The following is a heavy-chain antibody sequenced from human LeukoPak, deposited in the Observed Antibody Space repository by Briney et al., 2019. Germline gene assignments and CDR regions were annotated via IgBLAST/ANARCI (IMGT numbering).Heavy chain of an antibody. D-gene: IGHD3-3*01. CDR2: IYYSGST. J-gene: IGHJ6*02. Sequence: PSETLSLTRNVSGGSISSYYWSWIRQPPGKGLEGSGDIYYSGSTNYNLSLKSRVTISVDTSKNQFSLRLSSVTAAETAVYYCARNDPFTISLRDYYGMDVWGQGTTVTVSS. V-gene: IGHV4-59*01. CDR1: GGSISSYY. CDR3: ARNDPFTISLRDYYGMDV.